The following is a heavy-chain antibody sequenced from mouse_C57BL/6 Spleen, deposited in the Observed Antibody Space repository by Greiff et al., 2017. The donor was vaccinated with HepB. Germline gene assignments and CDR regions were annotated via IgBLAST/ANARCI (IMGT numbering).Heavy chain of an antibody. CDR2: IDPNSGGT. CDR1: GYTFTSYW. V-gene: IGHV1-72*01. Sequence: QVQLQQPGAELVKPGASVKLSCKASGYTFTSYWMHWVKQRPGRGLEWIGRIDPNSGGTKYNEKFKSKATLTVDKPSSTAYMQLSSLTSEDSAVYYGARKWAYYDYDGVAMDYWGQGPSVTVSS. CDR3: ARKWAYYDYDGVAMDY. D-gene: IGHD2-4*01. J-gene: IGHJ4*01.